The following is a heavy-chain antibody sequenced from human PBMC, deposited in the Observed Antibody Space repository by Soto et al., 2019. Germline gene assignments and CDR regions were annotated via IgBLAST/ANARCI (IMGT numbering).Heavy chain of an antibody. J-gene: IGHJ4*02. V-gene: IGHV4-4*07. CDR3: ARGRDSSSLHFDY. CDR1: GASITGSFF. Sequence: SETLSLTCTVSGASITGSFFWSWIRQPAGKGLEWIGRFSLSGTTNYNPSLRSRVTMSADVSKNQFSLRLTSVTAADTALYYCARGRDSSSLHFDYWGQGTLVTSPQ. D-gene: IGHD6-13*01. CDR2: FSLSGTT.